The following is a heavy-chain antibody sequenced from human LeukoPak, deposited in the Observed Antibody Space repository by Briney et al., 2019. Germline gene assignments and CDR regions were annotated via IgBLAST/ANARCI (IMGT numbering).Heavy chain of an antibody. J-gene: IGHJ5*02. CDR1: GFTFSSYA. V-gene: IGHV3-23*01. Sequence: PGGSLRLSCAASGFTFSSYAMSWVRQAPGKGLEWVSAISGSGGSTYYADSVKGRFTISRDNSKNTLYLQMNSLRAEDTAVYYCAKESHCGSGSYYNYNWFDPWGQGTLVTVSS. CDR2: ISGSGGST. D-gene: IGHD3-10*01. CDR3: AKESHCGSGSYYNYNWFDP.